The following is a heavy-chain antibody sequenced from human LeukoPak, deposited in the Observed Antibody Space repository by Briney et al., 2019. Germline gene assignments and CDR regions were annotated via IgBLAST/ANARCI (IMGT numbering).Heavy chain of an antibody. CDR1: GFTFSSYS. CDR3: ANTPIYYDSMDPDY. D-gene: IGHD3-22*01. CDR2: ISSSSSYI. V-gene: IGHV3-21*01. J-gene: IGHJ4*02. Sequence: GGSLRLSCAASGFTFSSYSMNWVHQAPGKGLEWVSSISSSSSYIYYADSVKGRFTISRDNAKNSLYLQMNSLRAEDTAVYYCANTPIYYDSMDPDYWGQGTLVTVSS.